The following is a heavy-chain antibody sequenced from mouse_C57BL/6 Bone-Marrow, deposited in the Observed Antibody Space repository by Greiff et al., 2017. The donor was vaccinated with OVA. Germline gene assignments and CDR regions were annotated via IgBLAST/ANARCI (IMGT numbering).Heavy chain of an antibody. Sequence: QVQLQQPGAELVKPGASVKMSCKASGYTFTSYWITWVKQRPGQGLEWIGDIYPGSGSTNYNEKFKSKATLTVDTSSSTAYMQLSSLTSEDSAVYYCASQGNGYAWFAYWGQGTLVTVSA. CDR3: ASQGNGYAWFAY. J-gene: IGHJ3*01. V-gene: IGHV1-55*01. D-gene: IGHD2-2*01. CDR2: IYPGSGST. CDR1: GYTFTSYW.